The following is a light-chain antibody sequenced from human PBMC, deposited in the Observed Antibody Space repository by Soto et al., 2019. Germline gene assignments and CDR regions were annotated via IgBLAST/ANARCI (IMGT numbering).Light chain of an antibody. CDR1: SSDVGGYNY. V-gene: IGLV2-14*01. Sequence: QSALTQPASVSGSPGQSITISCTGTSSDVGGYNYVSWYQQHPGKVPKLMIYDVSNRPSGVSNRFSGSKSGNTASLTISGLQAEDEADYYCSSYKSRSTVVFGGGTKLTVL. CDR2: DVS. CDR3: SSYKSRSTVV. J-gene: IGLJ2*01.